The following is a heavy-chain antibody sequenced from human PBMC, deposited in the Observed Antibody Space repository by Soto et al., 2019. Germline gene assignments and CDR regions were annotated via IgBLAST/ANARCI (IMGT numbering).Heavy chain of an antibody. J-gene: IGHJ4*02. CDR1: GFTFSSYA. D-gene: IGHD6-6*01. CDR2: ISGGGGST. V-gene: IGHV3-23*01. CDR3: AKIPAYSSSYYFDY. Sequence: EVQLLESGGGLVQPGGSLRLSCTASGFTFSSYAMSWVRQAPGQGLAWVSAISGGGGSTYYADSVKGRFTISRDNSKNTLYLQMNSLRAEDTAVYYCAKIPAYSSSYYFDYLGQGALVTVSS.